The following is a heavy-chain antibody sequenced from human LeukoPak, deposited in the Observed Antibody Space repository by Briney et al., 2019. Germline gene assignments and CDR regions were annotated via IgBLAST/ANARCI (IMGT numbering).Heavy chain of an antibody. V-gene: IGHV3-7*05. D-gene: IGHD4-23*01. J-gene: IGHJ2*01. CDR1: GFTFSSYW. CDR2: IKQDGSEK. CDR3: ARGVGNLVLYFDL. Sequence: GGSLRLSCAASGFTFSSYWMTWVRQAPGKGLEWVANIKQDGSEKYYVDSVKGRFTISRDNAKNSLYLQMISLRAEDTAVYYCARGVGNLVLYFDLWGRGTLVTVSS.